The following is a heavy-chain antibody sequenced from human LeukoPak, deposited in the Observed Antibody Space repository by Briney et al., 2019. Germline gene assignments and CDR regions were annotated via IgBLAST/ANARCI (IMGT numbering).Heavy chain of an antibody. J-gene: IGHJ6*03. D-gene: IGHD1-14*01. CDR3: ALGNPYYYYMDV. CDR2: IYTSGST. CDR1: GGSISSSSYY. Sequence: SETLSLTCTVSGGSISSSSYYWGWIRQPPGKGLEWIGRIYTSGSTNYNPSLKSRVTISVDTSKNQFSLKLSSVTAADTAVYYCALGNPYYYYMDVWGKGTTVTVSS. V-gene: IGHV4-39*07.